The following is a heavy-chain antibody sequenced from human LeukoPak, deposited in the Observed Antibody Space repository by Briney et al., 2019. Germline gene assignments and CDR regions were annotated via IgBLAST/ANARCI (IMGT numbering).Heavy chain of an antibody. CDR3: ARVSCSGGSCYLYFDY. D-gene: IGHD2-15*01. J-gene: IGHJ4*02. CDR2: ISAYNGNT. CDR1: GYTFTSYG. V-gene: IGHV1-18*01. Sequence: ASVKVSCKASGYTFTSYGISWVRQAPGQGLEWMGWISAYNGNTNYAQKLQGRVTTTTDTSTSTAYMELRSLRSDDTAVYYCARVSCSGGSCYLYFDYWGQGTLVTVSS.